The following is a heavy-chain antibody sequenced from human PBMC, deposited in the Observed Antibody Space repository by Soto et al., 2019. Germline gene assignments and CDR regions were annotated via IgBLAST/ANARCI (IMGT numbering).Heavy chain of an antibody. Sequence: TLSLTCTVSGGSISSGDYYWSWIRQPPGKGLEWIGYIYYSGSTYYNPSLKSRVTISVDTSKNQFSLKLSSVTAADTAVYYCARVGFYYDSSGCMNWFDPWGQGTLVTVSS. CDR1: GGSISSGDYY. D-gene: IGHD3-22*01. CDR2: IYYSGST. V-gene: IGHV4-30-4*01. CDR3: ARVGFYYDSSGCMNWFDP. J-gene: IGHJ5*02.